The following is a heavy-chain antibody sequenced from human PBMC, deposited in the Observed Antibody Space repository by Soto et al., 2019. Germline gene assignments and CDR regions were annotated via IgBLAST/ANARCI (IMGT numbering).Heavy chain of an antibody. CDR3: ARDAYCSGGSCYYYYYGMDV. CDR1: GFTFSSYA. Sequence: GGSLRLSCAASGFTFSSYAMHWVRQAPGKGLEWVAVISYDGSNKYYADSVKGRFTISRDNSKNTLYLQMDSLRAEDTAVYYCARDAYCSGGSCYYYYYGMDVWGQGTTVTVSS. J-gene: IGHJ6*02. CDR2: ISYDGSNK. V-gene: IGHV3-30-3*01. D-gene: IGHD2-15*01.